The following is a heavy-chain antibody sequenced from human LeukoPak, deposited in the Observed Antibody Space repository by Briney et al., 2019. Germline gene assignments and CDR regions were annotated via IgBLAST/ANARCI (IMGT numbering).Heavy chain of an antibody. Sequence: SLLLSCAASGFTFSSYGMHWVRQAPGKGLEWVAVILYDGSNKYYADSVKGRFTISRDNSKNTLYLQMNSLRAEDTAVYYCARDYCSSTSCYETTVDYWGQGTLVTVSS. CDR2: ILYDGSNK. CDR3: ARDYCSSTSCYETTVDY. D-gene: IGHD2-2*01. J-gene: IGHJ4*02. V-gene: IGHV3-33*01. CDR1: GFTFSSYG.